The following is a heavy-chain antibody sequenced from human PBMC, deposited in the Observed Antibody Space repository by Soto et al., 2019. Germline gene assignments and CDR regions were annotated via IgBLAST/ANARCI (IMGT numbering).Heavy chain of an antibody. V-gene: IGHV4-31*03. CDR3: ARTSVFGVVIPTFDYYYYYGMDL. Sequence: PSETLSLTCTVSGGSISSGGYYWSWIRQHPGKGLEWIGYIYYSGSTYYNPSLKSRVTISVDTSKNQFSLKLSSVTAADTAVYYCARTSVFGVVIPTFDYYYYYGMDLWGQGTKVTVSS. J-gene: IGHJ6*02. CDR1: GGSISSGGYY. D-gene: IGHD3-3*01. CDR2: IYYSGST.